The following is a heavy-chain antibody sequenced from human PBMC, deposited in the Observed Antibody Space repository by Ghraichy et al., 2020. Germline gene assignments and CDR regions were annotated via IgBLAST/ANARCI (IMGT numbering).Heavy chain of an antibody. V-gene: IGHV4-30-4*01. CDR1: GGSINNGDYY. Sequence: SETLSLTCTVSGGSINNGDYYWSWIRQPPGKGLEWIGYIYYSGSTDYNPSLQSRVRISVDTSKNQFTLKLTSVTAADTAVYYCARGALVWGQGTLVTVSS. J-gene: IGHJ4*02. CDR3: ARGALV. CDR2: IYYSGST.